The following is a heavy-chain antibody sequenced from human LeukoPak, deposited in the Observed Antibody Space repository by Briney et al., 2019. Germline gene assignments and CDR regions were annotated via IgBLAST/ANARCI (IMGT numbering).Heavy chain of an antibody. CDR3: AREYGGNRRASRI. CDR1: GFTLSNSW. D-gene: IGHD4-23*01. J-gene: IGHJ3*02. Sequence: GGSLRLSCAGSGFTLSNSWIHWVRQAPGKGLVWVSRINSDGASTIYADSVKGRFTISRDNAKNTLYLQMNSLRAEDTAVYYCAREYGGNRRASRIWGQGTMVTVSS. CDR2: INSDGAST. V-gene: IGHV3-74*01.